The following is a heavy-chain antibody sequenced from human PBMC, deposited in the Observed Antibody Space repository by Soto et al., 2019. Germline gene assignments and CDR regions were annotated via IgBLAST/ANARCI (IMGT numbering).Heavy chain of an antibody. CDR2: IYHSGST. J-gene: IGHJ5*02. CDR1: GCSISSGYY. Sequence: SETLSLTCAVSGCSISSGYYWGWIRQPPGKGLEWIGSIYHSGSTYYNPSLKSRVTISVDTSKNQFSLKLSSVTAADTAVYYCARDGGSFVAAGTKFDPWGQGTLVTVSS. V-gene: IGHV4-38-2*02. CDR3: ARDGGSFVAAGTKFDP. D-gene: IGHD6-13*01.